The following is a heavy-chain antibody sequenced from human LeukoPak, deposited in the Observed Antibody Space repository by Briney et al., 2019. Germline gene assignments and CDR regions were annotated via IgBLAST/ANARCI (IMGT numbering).Heavy chain of an antibody. CDR2: ISGSGGST. V-gene: IGHV3-23*01. J-gene: IGHJ3*02. CDR1: GFTFGSYA. Sequence: GGSLRLSCAASGFTFGSYAMYWVRQAPGKGLEWVSGISGSGGSTFYADSMKGRFTISRDNSENTVYLQMNSLRAEDTAVYYCAKGLLWFGDAFDIWGQGTMVTVSS. D-gene: IGHD3-10*01. CDR3: AKGLLWFGDAFDI.